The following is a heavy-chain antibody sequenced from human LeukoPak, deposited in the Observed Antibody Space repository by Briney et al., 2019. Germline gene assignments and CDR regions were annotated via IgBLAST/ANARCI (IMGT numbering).Heavy chain of an antibody. CDR1: GFTFSSYS. J-gene: IGHJ4*02. D-gene: IGHD1-26*01. V-gene: IGHV3-48*04. Sequence: PGGSLRLSCAASGFTFSSYSMNWVRQAPGKGLEWVSYISSSSSTIYYADSVKGRFTISRDNAKNSLYLQMNSLRAEDTAVYYCARDPASGSYYSYFDYWGQGTLVTVAS. CDR2: ISSSSSTI. CDR3: ARDPASGSYYSYFDY.